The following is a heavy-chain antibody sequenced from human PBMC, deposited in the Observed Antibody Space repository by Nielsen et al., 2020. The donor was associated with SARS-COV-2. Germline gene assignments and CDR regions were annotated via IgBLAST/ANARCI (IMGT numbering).Heavy chain of an antibody. J-gene: IGHJ6*02. Sequence: GGSLRLSCAASGFTFSNAWMSWVRQAPGKGLEWVGRIKSKTDGGTTDYAAPVKGRFTISRDDSKNTLYLQMNSLRAEDTAVYYCARDYRSGWYPYYYYGMDVWGQGTTVTVSS. CDR2: IKSKTDGGTT. D-gene: IGHD6-19*01. V-gene: IGHV3-15*01. CDR3: ARDYRSGWYPYYYYGMDV. CDR1: GFTFSNAW.